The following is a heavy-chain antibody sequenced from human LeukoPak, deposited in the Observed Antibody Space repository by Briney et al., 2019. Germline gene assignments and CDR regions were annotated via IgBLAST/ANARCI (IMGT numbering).Heavy chain of an antibody. CDR2: TRPDGSET. V-gene: IGHV3-7*01. D-gene: IGHD3-22*01. CDR3: ARDSSGYYDS. J-gene: IGHJ4*02. CDR1: GFTFSSYW. Sequence: GGSLRLSCAASGFTFSSYWKSWVRQAPGKGLEWVANTRPDGSETYYVDSVKGRFTISRDNAKNSLYLQMNALRAEDTAVYYCARDSSGYYDSWGQGTLVTVSS.